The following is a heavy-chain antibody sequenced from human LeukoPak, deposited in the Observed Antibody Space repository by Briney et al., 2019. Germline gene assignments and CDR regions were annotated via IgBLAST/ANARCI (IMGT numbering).Heavy chain of an antibody. Sequence: GGSLRLSCAASGFTFSSYAMSWVRQAPGKGLEWVSGISGSGDSDSTYYADSVKGRFTISRDNSRNTLYLQMSSLRAEDPAVYYCAKADSSGWYESNWFDPWGQGTLVTVSS. D-gene: IGHD6-19*01. V-gene: IGHV3-23*01. CDR1: GFTFSSYA. CDR2: ISGSGDSDST. J-gene: IGHJ5*02. CDR3: AKADSSGWYESNWFDP.